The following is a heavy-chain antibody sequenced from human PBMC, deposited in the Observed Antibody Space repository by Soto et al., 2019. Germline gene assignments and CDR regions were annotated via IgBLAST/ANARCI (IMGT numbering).Heavy chain of an antibody. CDR1: GGSISSYY. CDR3: ARRACSGSSCSLDY. CDR2: IYYSGST. V-gene: IGHV4-59*01. Sequence: PSETLSLTCSVSGGSISSYYWSWIRQPPGKGLEWIGYIYYSGSTNYNPSLKSRVTISVDTSKNQFSLKLSSVTAADTAIYYCARRACSGSSCSLDYWGQGTLVTVSS. J-gene: IGHJ4*02. D-gene: IGHD2-15*01.